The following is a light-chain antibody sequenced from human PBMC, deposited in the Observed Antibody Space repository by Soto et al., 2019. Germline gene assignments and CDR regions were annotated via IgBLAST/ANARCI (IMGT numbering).Light chain of an antibody. Sequence: VMTQSPATLSVSPGERATLSSSATESVSSNLAWYQQRPGQAPRLLIYGASTRATDTPVRFRGSGSGTEFTLTISSLQSEDFAVYYCQQYNNWPPSIIFGQGTRLEIK. CDR2: GAS. J-gene: IGKJ5*01. CDR3: QQYNNWPPSII. CDR1: ESVSSN. V-gene: IGKV3-15*01.